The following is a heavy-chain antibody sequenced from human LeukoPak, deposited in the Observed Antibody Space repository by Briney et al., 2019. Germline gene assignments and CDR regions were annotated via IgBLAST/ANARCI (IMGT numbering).Heavy chain of an antibody. CDR2: MYHSGSA. Sequence: SETLSLTCTVSGASISTYYWGWIRQPPGKGLEYIGYMYHSGSANYHPSLKSRVTISLDMSKNQFSLKLSSVTAADTAMYYCARGDGAYNYGYYFDYWGQGTLVTVSS. CDR1: GASISTYY. J-gene: IGHJ4*02. V-gene: IGHV4-59*01. D-gene: IGHD5-18*01. CDR3: ARGDGAYNYGYYFDY.